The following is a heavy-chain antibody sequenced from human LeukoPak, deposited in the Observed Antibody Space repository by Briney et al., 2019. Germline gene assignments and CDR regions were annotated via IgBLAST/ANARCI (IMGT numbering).Heavy chain of an antibody. CDR2: ISKDGSDE. D-gene: IGHD3-10*01. CDR1: GFTFSRYV. Sequence: GGSLRLSCVASGFTFSRYVIHWVRQAPGKGLEWVAVISKDGSDEYYADSVKGRFTVSRDPSKNSLYLQMNNLRGEDTAIYYCARAAPVRGVTFFDYWGQGTLITVSS. V-gene: IGHV3-30*04. J-gene: IGHJ4*02. CDR3: ARAAPVRGVTFFDY.